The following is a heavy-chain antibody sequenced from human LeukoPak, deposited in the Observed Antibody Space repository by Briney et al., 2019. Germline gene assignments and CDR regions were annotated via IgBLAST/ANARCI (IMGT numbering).Heavy chain of an antibody. CDR3: ARDFSRGSYDY. J-gene: IGHJ4*02. Sequence: SETLSLTCPVSGYSISSGYYWGWLRQPPGYGLEWIGSIYHSGATYYNPPLKSRVTISLATSKNQFSLKLSSVTAADTAVYYCARDFSRGSYDYWGQGTLVTVSS. D-gene: IGHD1-26*01. V-gene: IGHV4-38-2*02. CDR1: GYSISSGYY. CDR2: IYHSGAT.